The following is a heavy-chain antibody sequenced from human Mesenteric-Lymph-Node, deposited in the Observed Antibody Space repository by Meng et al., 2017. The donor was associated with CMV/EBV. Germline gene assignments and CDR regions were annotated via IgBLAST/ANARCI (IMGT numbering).Heavy chain of an antibody. CDR2: INHSGST. CDR3: ARHQRWLKSEGGFNY. V-gene: IGHV4-34*01. D-gene: IGHD4-23*01. J-gene: IGHJ4*02. Sequence: QGQPQQWGAGMWKPSEPLSTTCAVYGGSFSGYYWSWSRQPPGKGLEWIGEINHSGSTNYNPSLKSRVTISVDTSKNQFSLKLSSVTAADTAVYYCARHQRWLKSEGGFNYWGQGTLVTVSS. CDR1: GGSFSGYY.